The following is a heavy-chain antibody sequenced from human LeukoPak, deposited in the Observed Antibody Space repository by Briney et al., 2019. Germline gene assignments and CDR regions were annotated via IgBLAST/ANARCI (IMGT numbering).Heavy chain of an antibody. J-gene: IGHJ4*02. CDR2: INPNSGDT. D-gene: IGHD1-26*01. Sequence: GASVKVSCKASGYTFTGYYMHWVRQAPGQGLEWMGWINPNSGDTNYAQEFQGRVTMTRDTSIKTAYMELSGLRSDDTAVYYCAVSSRYSGSYFSYFDYWGQGTLVTVSS. V-gene: IGHV1-2*02. CDR3: AVSSRYSGSYFSYFDY. CDR1: GYTFTGYY.